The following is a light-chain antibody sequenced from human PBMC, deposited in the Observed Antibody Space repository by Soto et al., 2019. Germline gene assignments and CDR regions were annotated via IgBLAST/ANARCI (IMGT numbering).Light chain of an antibody. V-gene: IGKV3-11*01. Sequence: EFVLTQSPATLSLSPGERATLSCRASQSVRSSLAWYQQKPGQAPRLLIYDASNRATCIPARFSGSGSGTDYTLPISSLEPEDFAVDYCQQRSRWLLTFGGGTKVEIK. J-gene: IGKJ4*01. CDR3: QQRSRWLLT. CDR2: DAS. CDR1: QSVRSS.